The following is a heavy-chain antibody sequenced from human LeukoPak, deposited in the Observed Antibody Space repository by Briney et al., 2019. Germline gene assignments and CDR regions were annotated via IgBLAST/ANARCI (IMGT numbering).Heavy chain of an antibody. CDR2: MNPNSGNT. J-gene: IGHJ6*03. CDR1: GYTFTSYD. CDR3: ATGRFTIAARPPYYYMDV. V-gene: IGHV1-8*01. D-gene: IGHD6-6*01. Sequence: ASVKVSCKASGYTFTSYDINWVRQATGQGLEWMGWMNPNSGNTGYAQKFQGRVTMTRNTSISTAYMELSSLRSEDTAVYYCATGRFTIAARPPYYYMDVWGKGTTVTVSS.